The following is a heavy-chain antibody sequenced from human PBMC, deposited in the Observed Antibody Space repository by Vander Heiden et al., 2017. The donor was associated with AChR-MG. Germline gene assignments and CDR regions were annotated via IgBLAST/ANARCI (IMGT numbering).Heavy chain of an antibody. CDR1: GYTFTSYD. J-gene: IGHJ4*02. Sequence: GYTFTSYDINWVRQATGQGLEWMGWMNPNSGNTGYAQKFQGRVTMTRNTSISTAYMELSSLRSEDTAVYYCARSTWAAAVPRDWGQGTLVTVSS. D-gene: IGHD2-2*01. CDR3: ARSTWAAAVPRD. V-gene: IGHV1-8*01. CDR2: MNPNSGNT.